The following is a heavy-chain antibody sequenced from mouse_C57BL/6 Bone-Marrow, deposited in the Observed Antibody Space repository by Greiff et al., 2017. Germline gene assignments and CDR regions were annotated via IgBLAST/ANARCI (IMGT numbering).Heavy chain of an antibody. J-gene: IGHJ2*01. CDR2: IDPENGDT. CDR1: GFNIKDAY. CDR3: TTPFTTVVATDFDY. D-gene: IGHD1-1*01. Sequence: VQLQQSGPELVRPGASVKLSCTASGFNIKDAYMHWVKQRPEQGLEWIGWIDPENGDTEYASKFQGKATITADTSSNTAYLQLSSLTSEDTAVYYCTTPFTTVVATDFDYWGQGTTLTVSS. V-gene: IGHV14-4*01.